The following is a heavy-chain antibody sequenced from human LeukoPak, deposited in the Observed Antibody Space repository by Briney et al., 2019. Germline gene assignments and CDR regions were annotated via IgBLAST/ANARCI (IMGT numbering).Heavy chain of an antibody. CDR1: GGSISSYY. Sequence: SETRSLTCTVSGGSISSYYWSWLRQPAGKGLEWIGRIHTSGNTNYNPSLKSRVTMSVDTSKNQFSLKVSSVTAADTAVYYCARGPSGASGHDYWGQGTLVTVSS. CDR2: IHTSGNT. CDR3: ARGPSGASGHDY. J-gene: IGHJ4*02. D-gene: IGHD3-10*01. V-gene: IGHV4-4*07.